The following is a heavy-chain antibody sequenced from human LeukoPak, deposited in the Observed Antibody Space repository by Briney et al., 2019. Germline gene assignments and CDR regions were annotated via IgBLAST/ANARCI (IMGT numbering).Heavy chain of an antibody. J-gene: IGHJ4*02. V-gene: IGHV5-51*01. CDR3: ARVEMATIIDY. D-gene: IGHD5-24*01. CDR2: IYPGDSDT. CDR1: GYSFTSYW. Sequence: GESLKISCKGSGYSFTSYWIGWVRQMPGKGLEWMGVIYPGDSDTRYSPSFQGQVTISADKSISAAYLQWSSLKASDTAMYYCARVEMATIIDYWGQGTLVTVSS.